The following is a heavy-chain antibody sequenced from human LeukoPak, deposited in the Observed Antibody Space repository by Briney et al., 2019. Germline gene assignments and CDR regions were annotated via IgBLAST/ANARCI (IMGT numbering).Heavy chain of an antibody. D-gene: IGHD1-1*01. CDR2: IYHSGST. Sequence: PSGTLSLTCAVSGGSISSSNWWSWVRQPPGKGLEWIGEIYHSGSTNYNPSLKNRVTISVDKSKNQFSLKLSSVTAADTAVYYCARDVGRYSQSLGYFDYWGQGTLVTVSS. V-gene: IGHV4-4*02. CDR3: ARDVGRYSQSLGYFDY. J-gene: IGHJ4*02. CDR1: GGSISSSNW.